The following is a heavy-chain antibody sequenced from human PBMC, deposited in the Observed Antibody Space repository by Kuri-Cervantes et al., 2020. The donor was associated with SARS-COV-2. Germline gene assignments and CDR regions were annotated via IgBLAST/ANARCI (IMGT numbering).Heavy chain of an antibody. CDR3: ARQGGYYGMDV. V-gene: IGHV4-39*01. D-gene: IGHD3-22*01. J-gene: IGHJ6*02. CDR2: IYYSGST. Sequence: SETLSLTCTVSGGSISSGSYYWGWIRQPPGKGLEWIGSIYYSGSTNYNPTLKSRVTISVDTSTNQFFLNLTSVTAADTAVYYCARQGGYYGMDVWGQGTTVTVSS. CDR1: GGSISSGSYY.